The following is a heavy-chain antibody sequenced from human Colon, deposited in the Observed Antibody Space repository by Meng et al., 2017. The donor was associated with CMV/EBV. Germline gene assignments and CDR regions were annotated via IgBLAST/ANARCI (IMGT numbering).Heavy chain of an antibody. J-gene: IGHJ3*01. D-gene: IGHD3-10*01. Sequence: GESLKISCAASGFTFSSYEMNWVRQAPGKGLEWVANINQNGNQEHCVDSLKGRFTISRDNAKNSLYLQMNSLRDEDTAVYYCARRGPGSWVTYDVWGQGTMVTVSS. CDR3: ARRGPGSWVTYDV. CDR2: INQNGNQE. V-gene: IGHV3-7*01. CDR1: GFTFSSYE.